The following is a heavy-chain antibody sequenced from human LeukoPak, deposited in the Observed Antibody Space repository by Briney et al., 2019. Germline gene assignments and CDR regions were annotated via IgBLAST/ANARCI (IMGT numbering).Heavy chain of an antibody. CDR3: ARGYVIWSGHLDY. Sequence: SETLSLTCTVSGGSISSYYWSWIRQPPGKGLEWIGYIYYSGSTNYNPSLKSRVTISVDTSKNQFSLRLSSVTAADTAVYYCARGYVIWSGHLDYWGQGTLVTVSS. J-gene: IGHJ4*02. CDR2: IYYSGST. D-gene: IGHD3-3*01. CDR1: GGSISSYY. V-gene: IGHV4-59*01.